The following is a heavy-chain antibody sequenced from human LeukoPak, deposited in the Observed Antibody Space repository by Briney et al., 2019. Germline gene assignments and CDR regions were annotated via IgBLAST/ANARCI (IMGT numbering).Heavy chain of an antibody. CDR2: FDPEDGET. D-gene: IGHD3-3*01. V-gene: IGHV1-24*01. J-gene: IGHJ4*02. CDR1: GYTLTELS. Sequence: ASVKVSCKVSGYTLTELSMHWVRQAPGKGLEWMGGFDPEDGETIYAQKFQGRVTMTRDTSTSTVYMELSSLRSEDTAVYYCARDLAYYDFWSGYLGHWGQGTLVTVSS. CDR3: ARDLAYYDFWSGYLGH.